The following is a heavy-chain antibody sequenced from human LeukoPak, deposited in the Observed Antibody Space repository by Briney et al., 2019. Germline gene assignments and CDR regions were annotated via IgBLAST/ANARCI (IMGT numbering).Heavy chain of an antibody. CDR1: GFTFSSYA. D-gene: IGHD1-1*01. J-gene: IGHJ3*02. V-gene: IGHV3-30*04. CDR2: ISYDGSNK. CDR3: AKAPWNDKNGAFDI. Sequence: GGSLRLSCAASGFTFSSYAMHWVRQAPGKGLEGVAVISYDGSNKYYADSVKGRFTISRDNSKNTLYLQMNSLRAEDTAVYYCAKAPWNDKNGAFDIWGQGTMVTVSS.